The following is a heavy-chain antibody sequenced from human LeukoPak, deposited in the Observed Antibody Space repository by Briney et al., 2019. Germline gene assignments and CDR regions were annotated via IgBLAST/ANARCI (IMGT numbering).Heavy chain of an antibody. Sequence: GGSLRLSCAASGFTFSSYAMSWVRQAPGKGLEWVSAISGSGGSTYYADSVKGRFTISRDNSKNTLYLQMNSLRVEDTAVYYCAKSWNYYDSSGDNALDIWGQGTMVTVSS. D-gene: IGHD3-22*01. CDR2: ISGSGGST. V-gene: IGHV3-23*01. CDR3: AKSWNYYDSSGDNALDI. CDR1: GFTFSSYA. J-gene: IGHJ3*02.